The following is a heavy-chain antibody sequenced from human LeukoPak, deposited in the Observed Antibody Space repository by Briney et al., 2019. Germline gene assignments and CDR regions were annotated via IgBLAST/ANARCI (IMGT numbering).Heavy chain of an antibody. CDR2: IWYDGSNK. CDR3: AREILGNYYDSSGYYRD. CDR1: GLTFSSYA. Sequence: GGSLRLSCAASGLTFSSYAMSWVRQAPGKGLEWVAVIWYDGSNKYYADSVKGRFTISRDNSKNTLYLQMNSLRAEDTAVYYCAREILGNYYDSSGYYRDWGQGTLVTVSS. J-gene: IGHJ4*02. D-gene: IGHD3-22*01. V-gene: IGHV3-33*08.